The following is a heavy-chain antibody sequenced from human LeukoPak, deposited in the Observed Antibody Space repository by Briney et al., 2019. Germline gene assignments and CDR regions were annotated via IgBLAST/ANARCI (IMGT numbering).Heavy chain of an antibody. J-gene: IGHJ3*02. CDR3: ARAEKQVALDAFGI. V-gene: IGHV4-4*07. CDR1: GGSISSYY. CDR2: INTSGST. Sequence: PSETLSLTCTVSGGSISSYYWSWIRQSAGKGLEWIGRINTSGSTNYNPSLKSRVTMSLDTSKNQLSLKLRSVTAADTAVYYCARAEKQVALDAFGIWGQGTMVTVSS.